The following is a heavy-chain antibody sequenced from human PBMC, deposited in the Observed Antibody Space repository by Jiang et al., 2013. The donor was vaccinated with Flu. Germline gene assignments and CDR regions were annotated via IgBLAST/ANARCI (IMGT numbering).Heavy chain of an antibody. J-gene: IGHJ4*02. CDR1: GYTFTSYD. CDR2: MNPNSGNT. Sequence: SGAEVKKPGASVKVSCKASGYTFTSYDINWVRQATGQGLEWMGWMNPNSGNTGYAQKFQGRVTMTRNTSISTAYMELSSLRSEDTAVYYCARGNYDFWSGYNDRDFDYWGQGTLVTVSS. D-gene: IGHD3-3*01. CDR3: ARGNYDFWSGYNDRDFDY. V-gene: IGHV1-8*01.